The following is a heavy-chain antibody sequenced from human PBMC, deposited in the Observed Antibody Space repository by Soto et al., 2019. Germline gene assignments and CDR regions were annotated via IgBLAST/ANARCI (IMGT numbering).Heavy chain of an antibody. CDR1: GYSFTSYW. D-gene: IGHD2-2*02. CDR2: IYPGDSDT. CDR3: ARHDNPLYCSSTSCYTLDYGMDV. Sequence: PGESLKISCKGSGYSFTSYWIGWVRQMPGKCLDWIGIIYPGDSDTRYSPSFQGQVTISADKSISTAYLQWSSLKASDTAMYYCARHDNPLYCSSTSCYTLDYGMDVWGQGTTVTVSS. V-gene: IGHV5-51*01. J-gene: IGHJ6*02.